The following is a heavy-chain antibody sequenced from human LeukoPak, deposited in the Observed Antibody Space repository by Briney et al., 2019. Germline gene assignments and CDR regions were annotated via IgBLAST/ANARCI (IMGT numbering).Heavy chain of an antibody. CDR1: GGSFSGYY. D-gene: IGHD3-10*01. J-gene: IGHJ4*02. CDR3: ARLRERGGSFYGSGSYYKSWDY. CDR2: INHSGST. Sequence: PSETLSLTCAVFGGSFSGYYWSWIRQSPGKGLEWIGEINHSGSTKYNPSLKSRVTISVDTSKNQFSLKLSSVTAADTAVYYCARLRERGGSFYGSGSYYKSWDYWGQGTLVTVSS. V-gene: IGHV4-34*01.